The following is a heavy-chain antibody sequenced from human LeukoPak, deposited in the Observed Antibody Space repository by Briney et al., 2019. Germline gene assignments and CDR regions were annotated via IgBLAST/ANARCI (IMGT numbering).Heavy chain of an antibody. J-gene: IGHJ4*02. V-gene: IGHV3-21*01. CDR2: ISSSSSYI. CDR1: GFTFSSYS. Sequence: PGGSLRLSCAASGFTFSSYSMDWVRQALGKGLERVSSISSSSSYIYYADSVKGRFTISRDNAKNSLYLQMNSLRAEDTAVYYCARAEDSSGYYLGDYWGQGTLVTVSS. CDR3: ARAEDSSGYYLGDY. D-gene: IGHD3-22*01.